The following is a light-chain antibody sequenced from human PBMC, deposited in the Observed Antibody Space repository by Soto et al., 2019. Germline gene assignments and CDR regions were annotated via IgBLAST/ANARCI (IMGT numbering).Light chain of an antibody. J-gene: IGKJ3*01. CDR2: DAS. CDR3: QQYDNLT. V-gene: IGKV1-33*01. CDR1: QDISNH. Sequence: DIPMTQSPSSLSASVGDRVTITCQASQDISNHLNWYQQKPDKAPKLLIYDASNLETGVPSRFSGSGSGTDFTFTISSLQPEDIATYYCQQYDNLTFGPGTKVDIK.